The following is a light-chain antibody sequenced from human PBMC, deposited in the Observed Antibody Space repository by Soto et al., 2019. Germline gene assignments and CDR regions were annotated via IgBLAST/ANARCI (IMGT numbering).Light chain of an antibody. J-gene: IGKJ2*01. CDR1: QSVLYSSNNKNY. V-gene: IGKV4-1*01. CDR2: WAS. Sequence: DIVMTQSPDSLAVSLGERATINCKSSQSVLYSSNNKNYLAWYQQKPGQPPKLLIYWASTRESGVPDRFSGSGSGTDFTLTIISLQAEDVAVYYCQQYYSIPPTFGQGTKLEIK. CDR3: QQYYSIPPT.